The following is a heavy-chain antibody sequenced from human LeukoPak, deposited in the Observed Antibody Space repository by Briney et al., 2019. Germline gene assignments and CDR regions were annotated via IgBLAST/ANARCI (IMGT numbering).Heavy chain of an antibody. Sequence: SETLSLTRAVSSGSISSTNWWSWVRQPPGKGLEWIGEINHSGSTNYKPSLKSRVTISIDKSKNQFSLKLNSVTAADTAVYYCARHPYYYYYMDVWGKGTTVTISS. J-gene: IGHJ6*03. CDR2: INHSGST. V-gene: IGHV4-4*02. CDR1: SGSISSTNW. CDR3: ARHPYYYYYMDV.